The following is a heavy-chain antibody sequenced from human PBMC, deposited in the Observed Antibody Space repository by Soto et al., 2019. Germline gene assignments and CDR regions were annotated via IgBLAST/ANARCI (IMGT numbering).Heavy chain of an antibody. V-gene: IGHV3-74*01. D-gene: IGHD2-2*03. J-gene: IGHJ6*02. CDR3: ARDNGYCRSMRCSRPLDYNYYGLDV. Sequence: EVPLVESGGGLVQPGGSLRLSCAASGFTVSSYWMHWVRQAPGKALVWVSRIYSAGTSTSYADSVKCRFTISRDTAKNTMYLQMNRLRAEDKAVYYCARDNGYCRSMRCSRPLDYNYYGLDVWGPGATVTVSS. CDR2: IYSAGTST. CDR1: GFTVSSYW.